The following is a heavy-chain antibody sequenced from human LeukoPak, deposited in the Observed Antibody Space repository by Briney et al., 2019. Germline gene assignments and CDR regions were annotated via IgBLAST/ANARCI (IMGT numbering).Heavy chain of an antibody. CDR1: GGSISSGGYY. V-gene: IGHV4-61*02. D-gene: IGHD6-13*01. CDR2: IYTSGST. Sequence: SQTLSLTCTVSGGSISSGGYYWSWIRQPPGKGLEWIGRIYTSGSTNYNPSLKSRVTISVDTSKNQFSLKLSSVTAADTAVYYCAREEPERAAATYYYYMDVWGKGTTVTVSS. CDR3: AREEPERAAATYYYYMDV. J-gene: IGHJ6*03.